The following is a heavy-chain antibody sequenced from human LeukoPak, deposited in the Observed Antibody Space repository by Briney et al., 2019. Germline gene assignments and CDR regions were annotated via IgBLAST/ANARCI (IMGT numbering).Heavy chain of an antibody. CDR2: IIPILGIA. CDR1: GGTFSSYA. CDR3: ARGDVSQLSSNWFDP. D-gene: IGHD6-6*01. J-gene: IGHJ5*02. V-gene: IGHV1-69*04. Sequence: ASVKVSCKASGGTFSSYAISWVRQAPGQGLEWMGRIIPILGIANYAQKFQGRVTITADKSTSTAYMELSSLRSEDTAVYYCARGDVSQLSSNWFDPWGQGTLVTVSS.